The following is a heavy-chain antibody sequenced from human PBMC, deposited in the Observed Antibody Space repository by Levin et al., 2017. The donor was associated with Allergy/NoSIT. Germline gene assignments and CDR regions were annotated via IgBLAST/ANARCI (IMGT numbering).Heavy chain of an antibody. D-gene: IGHD6-19*01. Sequence: GESLKISCAASGFTFSSYGMHWVRQAPGKGLEWVAVISYDGSNKYYADSVKGRFTISRDNSKNTLYLQMNSLRAEDTAVYYCAKDRGGRMGSSGWYSGGAFDIWGQGTMVTVSS. CDR1: GFTFSSYG. V-gene: IGHV3-30*18. CDR3: AKDRGGRMGSSGWYSGGAFDI. CDR2: ISYDGSNK. J-gene: IGHJ3*02.